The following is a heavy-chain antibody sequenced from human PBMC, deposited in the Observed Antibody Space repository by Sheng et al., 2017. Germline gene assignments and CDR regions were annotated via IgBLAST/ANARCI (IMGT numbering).Heavy chain of an antibody. D-gene: IGHD2-2*01. Sequence: EVQLVESGGGLVKPGGSLRLSCAASGFTFSSYAMNWVRQAPGKGLEWVSSISSTSNYIYYADSVKGRFTISRDNAKKSLYLQMNSLRAEDTAVYYCARGEDIVVVPAANVWGQGTTVTVSS. V-gene: IGHV3-21*01. CDR2: ISSTSNYI. CDR3: ARGEDIVVVPAANV. CDR1: GFTFSSYA. J-gene: IGHJ6*02.